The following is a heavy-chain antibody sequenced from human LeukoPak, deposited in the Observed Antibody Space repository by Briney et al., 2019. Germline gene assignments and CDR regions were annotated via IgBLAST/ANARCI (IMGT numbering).Heavy chain of an antibody. CDR3: ARHSGLRSPFDP. CDR2: IYYSGST. J-gene: IGHJ5*02. D-gene: IGHD3-3*01. Sequence: SETLSLTCTVSGGSVSSGSYYWSWIRQPPGKGLEWIGYIYYSGSTNYNPSLKSRVTISVDTSKNQFSLKLSSVTAADTAVYYCARHSGLRSPFDPWGQGTLVTVSS. CDR1: GGSVSSGSYY. V-gene: IGHV4-61*01.